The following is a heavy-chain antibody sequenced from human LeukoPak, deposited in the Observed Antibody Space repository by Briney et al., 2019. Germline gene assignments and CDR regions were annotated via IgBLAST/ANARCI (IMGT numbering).Heavy chain of an antibody. CDR1: GFTFDDYA. CDR3: ARGRGDFDY. V-gene: IGHV3-9*01. Sequence: GRSLRLSCAASGFTFDDYAMHWVRQAPGKGLEWVSGISWNSGSIGYADSVKGRFTISRDNAKNSLYLQMNSLRAEDTAVYYCARGRGDFDYWGQGTLVTVSS. J-gene: IGHJ4*02. D-gene: IGHD3-10*01. CDR2: ISWNSGSI.